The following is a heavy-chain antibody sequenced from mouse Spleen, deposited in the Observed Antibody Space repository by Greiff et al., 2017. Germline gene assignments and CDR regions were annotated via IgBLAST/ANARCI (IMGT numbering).Heavy chain of an antibody. Sequence: QVQLQQSGAELAKPGASVKMSCKASGYTFTSYWMHWVKQRPGQGLEWIGYINPSTGYTEYNQKFKDKATLTADKSSSTAYMQLSSLTPEDSAVYYCAVYDGYSYWYFDVWGAGTTVTVSS. V-gene: IGHV1-7*01. D-gene: IGHD2-3*01. J-gene: IGHJ1*01. CDR1: GYTFTSYW. CDR2: INPSTGYT. CDR3: AVYDGYSYWYFDV.